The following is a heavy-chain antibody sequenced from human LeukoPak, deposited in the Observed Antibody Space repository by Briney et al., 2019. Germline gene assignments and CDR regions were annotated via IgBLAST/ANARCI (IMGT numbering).Heavy chain of an antibody. D-gene: IGHD5-24*01. CDR2: VYYNGRT. V-gene: IGHV4-59*08. CDR3: ATLRDGYSISP. J-gene: IGHJ5*02. Sequence: PSETLSLTCTVSVDSISSYYWSWIRQPPGKGLEWIGYVYYNGRTNYNPSLESRVTISLDTSKNHFSLKLSSVTAADTAVYYCATLRDGYSISPWGQGTLVTVSS. CDR1: VDSISSYY.